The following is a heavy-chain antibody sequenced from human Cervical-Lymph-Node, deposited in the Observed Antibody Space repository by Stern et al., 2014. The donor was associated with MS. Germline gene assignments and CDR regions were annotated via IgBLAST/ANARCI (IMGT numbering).Heavy chain of an antibody. CDR2: INPSGGST. CDR1: GYTFTSYY. J-gene: IGHJ6*02. V-gene: IGHV1-46*01. D-gene: IGHD4-17*01. CDR3: ASEVTVTTDYYYGMDV. Sequence: VQLVESGAEVKKPGASVKVSCKASGYTFTSYYMHWVRQAPGQGLEWMGIINPSGGSTSYAQKFQGRVTMTRDTSTSTVYMELSSLRSEDTAVYYCASEVTVTTDYYYGMDVWGQGTTVTVSS.